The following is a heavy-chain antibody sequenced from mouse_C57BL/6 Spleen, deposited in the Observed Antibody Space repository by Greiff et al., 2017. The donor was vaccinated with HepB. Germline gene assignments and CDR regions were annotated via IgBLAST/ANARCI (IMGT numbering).Heavy chain of an antibody. Sequence: QVQLQQPGAELVKPGASVKLSCKASGYTFTSYWMHWVKQRPGQGLEWIGMIHPNSGSTNYNEKFKSKATLTVDKSSSTAYMQLSSLTSEDSAVYYCARSEDPILRDAFDYWGQGTTLTVSS. CDR3: ARSEDPILRDAFDY. V-gene: IGHV1-64*01. D-gene: IGHD1-1*01. CDR1: GYTFTSYW. J-gene: IGHJ2*01. CDR2: IHPNSGST.